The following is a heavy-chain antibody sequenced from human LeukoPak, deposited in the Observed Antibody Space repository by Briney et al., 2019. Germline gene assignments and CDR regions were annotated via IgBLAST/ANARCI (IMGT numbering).Heavy chain of an antibody. D-gene: IGHD3-10*01. CDR2: MNPNSGNT. J-gene: IGHJ4*02. V-gene: IGHV1-8*01. CDR3: ATTRNLMVRGTYTLFFDF. CDR1: GYTFTSYG. Sequence: ASVKVSCKASGYTFTSYGINWVRQATGQGLEWMGWMNPNSGNTGYAQKFQGRVTMTRNTSISTAYMELSSLRSEDTAVYYCATTRNLMVRGTYTLFFDFWGQGTLVTVSS.